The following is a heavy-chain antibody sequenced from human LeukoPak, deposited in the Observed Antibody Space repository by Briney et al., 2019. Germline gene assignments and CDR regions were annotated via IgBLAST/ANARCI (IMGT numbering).Heavy chain of an antibody. D-gene: IGHD6-6*01. V-gene: IGHV4-4*07. CDR1: SGSISSYY. J-gene: IGHJ3*02. CDR2: IYTSGTT. CDR3: ARGSDTSYAFDI. Sequence: SETLSLTCTVSSGSISSYYWSWIRQPAGKGLEWIGRIYTSGTTNYNPSLKSRVTMSVDTSKNQFSLKLNSVTAADTAVYYCARGSDTSYAFDIWGQGTMVTVSS.